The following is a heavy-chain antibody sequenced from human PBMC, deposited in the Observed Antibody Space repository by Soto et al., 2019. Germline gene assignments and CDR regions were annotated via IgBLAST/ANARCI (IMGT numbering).Heavy chain of an antibody. CDR2: ISGSGGST. J-gene: IGHJ6*02. D-gene: IGHD2-15*01. Sequence: PGGPLRLSCAACGFTFSSYAMSRVRQAPGKGLEWVSAISGSGGSTYYADSVKGRFTISRDNSKNTLYLQMNSLRAEDTAVYYCANTRSPPPYYYYYGMDVWGQGTTVTVSS. CDR1: GFTFSSYA. V-gene: IGHV3-23*01. CDR3: ANTRSPPPYYYYYGMDV.